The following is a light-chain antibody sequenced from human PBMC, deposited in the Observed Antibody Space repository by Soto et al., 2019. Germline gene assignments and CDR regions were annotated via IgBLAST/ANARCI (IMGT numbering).Light chain of an antibody. Sequence: QSVLTQPPSVSAAPGQKVTISCSASSSNIGNNYVSWYQQLPGTAPKLLIYDNNKRPSGIPDRFSGSKSGTTATLGITGLQTGDEADYYCGTWDTSLSAGYVFGTGTKLTVL. CDR1: SSNIGNNY. CDR3: GTWDTSLSAGYV. J-gene: IGLJ1*01. V-gene: IGLV1-51*01. CDR2: DNN.